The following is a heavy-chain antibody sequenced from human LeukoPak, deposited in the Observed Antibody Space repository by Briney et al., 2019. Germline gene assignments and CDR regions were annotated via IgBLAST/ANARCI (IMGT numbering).Heavy chain of an antibody. J-gene: IGHJ2*01. D-gene: IGHD2-2*01. CDR2: IYYSGST. V-gene: IGHV4-59*01. CDR1: GGSISSYY. CDR3: ARAVAAAIRYFDL. Sequence: SETLSLTCTVSGGSISSYYWSCIRQPPGKGLEWIGYIYYSGSTNYNPSLKSRVTISVDTSKNQFSLKLSSVTAADTAVYYCARAVAAAIRYFDLWGRGTLVTVSS.